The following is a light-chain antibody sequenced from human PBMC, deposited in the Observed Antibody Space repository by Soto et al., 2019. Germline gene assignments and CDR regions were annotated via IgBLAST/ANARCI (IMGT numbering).Light chain of an antibody. CDR2: GAS. Sequence: EIVLTPSPGTLSLSPGERATLSCRASQSVSSSYLAWYQQKPGQAPRLLIYGASSRATGIPDRFSGGGSGTDFTLTISRLEPEDFAVYYCQQFSSYPLTFGQGTKVDI. V-gene: IGKV3-20*01. CDR1: QSVSSSY. J-gene: IGKJ4*01. CDR3: QQFSSYPLT.